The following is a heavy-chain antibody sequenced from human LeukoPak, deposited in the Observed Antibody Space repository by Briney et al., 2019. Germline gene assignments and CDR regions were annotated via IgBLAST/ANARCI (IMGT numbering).Heavy chain of an antibody. CDR1: GFTFSSYW. J-gene: IGHJ4*02. Sequence: PGGSLRLSCAASGFTFSSYWMGWVRQAPGKGLEWVANIKQDGSEKYYVDSVKGRFTISRDNAKNSLYLQMNSLRAEDTAVYYCARDLYGDYSFPYFDYWGQGTLVTVSS. CDR2: IKQDGSEK. CDR3: ARDLYGDYSFPYFDY. D-gene: IGHD4-17*01. V-gene: IGHV3-7*01.